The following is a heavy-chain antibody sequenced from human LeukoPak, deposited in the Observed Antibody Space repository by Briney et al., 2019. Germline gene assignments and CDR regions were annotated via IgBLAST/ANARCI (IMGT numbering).Heavy chain of an antibody. Sequence: SETLSLTCTVSGYSISSGYYWGWIRQPPGKGLEWIGSIYHSGSTYYNPSLKSRVTISVDTSKNQFSLKLSSVTAADTAAYYCARARSVWGSYRYPFDYWGQGTLVTVSS. CDR3: ARARSVWGSYRYPFDY. V-gene: IGHV4-38-2*02. D-gene: IGHD3-16*02. CDR2: IYHSGST. J-gene: IGHJ4*02. CDR1: GYSISSGYY.